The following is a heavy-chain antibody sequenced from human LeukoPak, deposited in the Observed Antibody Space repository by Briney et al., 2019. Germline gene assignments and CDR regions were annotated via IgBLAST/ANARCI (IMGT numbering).Heavy chain of an antibody. Sequence: SVKVSCKASGGTFSSYAISWVRQAPGQGLEWMGGIIPIFGTANYAQKFQGRVTITADKSTSTAYMELSSLRSEDTAVYYCARLSIAVAGTKDYWGQGTLVTVSS. CDR1: GGTFSSYA. J-gene: IGHJ4*02. D-gene: IGHD6-19*01. CDR3: ARLSIAVAGTKDY. V-gene: IGHV1-69*06. CDR2: IIPIFGTA.